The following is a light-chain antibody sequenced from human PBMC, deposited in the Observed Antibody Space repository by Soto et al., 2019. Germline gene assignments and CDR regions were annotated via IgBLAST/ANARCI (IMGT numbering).Light chain of an antibody. V-gene: IGLV1-40*01. J-gene: IGLJ2*01. CDR3: QSYDIRLRVV. CDR1: SSNIGAGFD. Sequence: QSVLTQPPSVSGAPGQTVTISCIGGSSNIGAGFDVHWYQQLPGTAPKLLIYTNTNRPSGVPDRFSGSKSGTSASLAISGLQAEDEADYYCQSYDIRLRVVFGGGTKLTVL. CDR2: TNT.